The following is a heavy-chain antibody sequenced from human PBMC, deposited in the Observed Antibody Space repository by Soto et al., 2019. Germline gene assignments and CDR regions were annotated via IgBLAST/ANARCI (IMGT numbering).Heavy chain of an antibody. CDR1: GYTFTSYY. CDR2: INPSGGSS. J-gene: IGHJ4*02. V-gene: IGHV1-46*01. D-gene: IGHD6-6*01. CDR3: ARGSSIAARPIDY. Sequence: QVQLVQSGAEVRKPGASVKVSCKASGYTFTSYYVHWVRQAPGQGLEWMGIINPSGGSSTYAQKFQGRVTMTRDTSTSTVYMDLSSLRSEDTAVYYCARGSSIAARPIDYWGQGTLVTGSS.